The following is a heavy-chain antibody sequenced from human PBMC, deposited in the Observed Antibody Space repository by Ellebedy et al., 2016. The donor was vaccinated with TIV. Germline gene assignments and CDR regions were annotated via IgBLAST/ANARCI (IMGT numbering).Heavy chain of an antibody. CDR1: GFTFSSYW. V-gene: IGHV3-7*03. J-gene: IGHJ4*02. CDR3: ARGRYCSSSSRGFLDY. Sequence: GESLKISCAASGFTFSSYWMSWVRQAPGKGLEWVANINQDGSEKFYVDSVKGRFTISRDNANSLLYLQMNSLGAEDTAVYYCARGRYCSSSSRGFLDYWGQGTLITVSS. CDR2: INQDGSEK. D-gene: IGHD2-2*01.